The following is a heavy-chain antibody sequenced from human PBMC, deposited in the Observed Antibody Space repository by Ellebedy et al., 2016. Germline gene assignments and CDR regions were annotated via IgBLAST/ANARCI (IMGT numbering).Heavy chain of an antibody. V-gene: IGHV4-59*08. CDR3: ARLGIAARPLYYFDY. CDR2: IYYSGRT. D-gene: IGHD6-6*01. Sequence: GSLRLSCTVSGGSISSYYWSWIRQPPGKGLEWIGYIYYSGRTNYNPSLKSRVTISVDTSKNQFSLKLSSVTAADTAVYYCARLGIAARPLYYFDYWGQGTLATVSS. CDR1: GGSISSYY. J-gene: IGHJ4*02.